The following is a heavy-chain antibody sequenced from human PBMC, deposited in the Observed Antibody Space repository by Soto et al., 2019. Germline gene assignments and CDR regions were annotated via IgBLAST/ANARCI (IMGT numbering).Heavy chain of an antibody. CDR1: GSTFNTYA. D-gene: IGHD2-15*01. Sequence: GGSLRLSCAASGSTFNTYAMTWVRQAPGKGLEWVSCISSSGGTTYYADSVKGRITISRDNSKNTLYLQMDSLRAEDTAVYYCAKYNSGSCYTHFDYWGQGTLVTVSS. CDR3: AKYNSGSCYTHFDY. CDR2: ISSSGGTT. J-gene: IGHJ4*02. V-gene: IGHV3-23*01.